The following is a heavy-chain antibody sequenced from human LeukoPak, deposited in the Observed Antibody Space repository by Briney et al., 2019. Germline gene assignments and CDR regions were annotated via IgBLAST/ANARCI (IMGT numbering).Heavy chain of an antibody. V-gene: IGHV3-11*01. CDR1: GFSISDYY. Sequence: GGSLRLSCAASGFSISDYYMGWIRQGPGKGLEWVSYISGSSKYISYADSVKGRFTISRDNAKQALSLQMNSLRAEDTAVYYCATGSQTREADYWGQGTLVTVS. D-gene: IGHD3-10*01. CDR2: ISGSSKYI. J-gene: IGHJ4*02. CDR3: ATGSQTREADY.